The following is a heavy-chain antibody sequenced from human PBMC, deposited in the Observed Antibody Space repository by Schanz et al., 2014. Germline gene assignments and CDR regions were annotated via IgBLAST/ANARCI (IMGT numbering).Heavy chain of an antibody. CDR1: GFTFSTYW. Sequence: EVQLVESGGGLVQPGGSLRLSCAASGFTFSTYWMSWVRQAPGKGLEWLSYISRDGTTSYYADSVKGRFTISRDNAKNSLYLEMTSLRGEDTAVYYCARENLNWEAFDIWGQGTVVTVSS. V-gene: IGHV3-48*04. J-gene: IGHJ3*02. CDR3: ARENLNWEAFDI. D-gene: IGHD7-27*01. CDR2: ISRDGTTS.